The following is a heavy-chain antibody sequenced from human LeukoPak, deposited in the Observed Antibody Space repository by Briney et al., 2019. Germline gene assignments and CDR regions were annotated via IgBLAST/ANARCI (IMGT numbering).Heavy chain of an antibody. Sequence: GSSVKVSCKASGGTFSSYAISWVRQAPGQGLEWMGRIIPIFGTANYAQKFQGRVTITTDESTCTAYMELSSLRSEDTAVYYCARAHYYDSSGYLIWGQGTMVTVSS. V-gene: IGHV1-69*05. CDR1: GGTFSSYA. D-gene: IGHD3-22*01. J-gene: IGHJ3*02. CDR3: ARAHYYDSSGYLI. CDR2: IIPIFGTA.